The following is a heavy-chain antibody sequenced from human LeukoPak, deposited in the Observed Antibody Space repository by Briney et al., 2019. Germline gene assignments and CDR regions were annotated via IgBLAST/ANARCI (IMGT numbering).Heavy chain of an antibody. CDR2: IYHSGST. D-gene: IGHD7-27*01. V-gene: IGHV4-38-2*02. CDR1: GYSISSGYY. Sequence: PSETLSLTCAVSGYSISSGYYWGWIRQPPGKGREWIGSIYHSGSTYYNPSLKSRVTISVDTSKNQFSLKLSSVTAADTAVYYCAREGWGSVYAFDIWGQGTMVTVSS. CDR3: AREGWGSVYAFDI. J-gene: IGHJ3*02.